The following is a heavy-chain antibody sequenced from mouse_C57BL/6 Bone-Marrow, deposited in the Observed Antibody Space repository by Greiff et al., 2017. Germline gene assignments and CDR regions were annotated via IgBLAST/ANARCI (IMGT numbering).Heavy chain of an antibody. V-gene: IGHV5-6*01. CDR3: ARRWLLRTWFAY. Sequence: EVQRVESGGDLVKPGGSLKLSCAASGFTFSSYGMSWVRQTPDKRLEWVATISSCGSYTYYPDSVKGRFTISRDNAKNTLYLQMSSLKSEDTAMYYCARRWLLRTWFAYWGQGTLVTVSA. D-gene: IGHD2-3*01. CDR1: GFTFSSYG. J-gene: IGHJ3*01. CDR2: ISSCGSYT.